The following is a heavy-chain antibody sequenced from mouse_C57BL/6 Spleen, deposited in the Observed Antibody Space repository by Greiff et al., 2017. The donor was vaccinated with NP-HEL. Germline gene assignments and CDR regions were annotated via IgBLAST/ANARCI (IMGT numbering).Heavy chain of an antibody. CDR2: IGPGSGST. J-gene: IGHJ4*01. CDR1: GYTFTDYY. D-gene: IGHD1-1*01. Sequence: VQLQQSGAELVKPGASVKISCKASGYTFTDYYINWVKQRPGQGLEWIGKIGPGSGSTYYNEKFKGKATLTADKSSSTAYMQLSSLTSEDSAVYFCAREDYYGPSYYYAMDYWGQGTSVTVSS. V-gene: IGHV1-77*01. CDR3: AREDYYGPSYYYAMDY.